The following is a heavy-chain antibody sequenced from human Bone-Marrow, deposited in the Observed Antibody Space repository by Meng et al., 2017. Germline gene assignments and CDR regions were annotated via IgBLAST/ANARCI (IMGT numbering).Heavy chain of an antibody. J-gene: IGHJ6*02. V-gene: IGHV4-39*07. D-gene: IGHD1-14*01. CDR2: IYYSGST. CDR3: ARDSEPYGMDV. Sequence: WVRQAPGKGLEWIGSIYYSGSTYYNPSLKSRVTISVDTSKNQFSLKLSSVTAADTAVYYCARDSEPYGMDVWGQGTMVTVSS.